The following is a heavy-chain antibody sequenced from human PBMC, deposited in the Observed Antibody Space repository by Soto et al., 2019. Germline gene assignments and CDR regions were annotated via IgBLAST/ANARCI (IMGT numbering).Heavy chain of an antibody. CDR2: IYYSGST. CDR1: GGSISSGGYY. J-gene: IGHJ3*02. CDR3: AREGYSSGYPAFDI. D-gene: IGHD3-22*01. V-gene: IGHV4-31*03. Sequence: SSETLSLTCTVSGGSISSGGYYWSWIRQHPGKGLEWIGYIYYSGSTYYNPSLKSRVTISVDTSKNQFSLKLSSVTAADTAVYYCAREGYSSGYPAFDIWGQGTMVTVSS.